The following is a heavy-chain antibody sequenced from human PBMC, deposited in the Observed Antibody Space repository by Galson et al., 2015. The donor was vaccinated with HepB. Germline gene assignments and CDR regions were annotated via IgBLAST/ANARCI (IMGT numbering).Heavy chain of an antibody. V-gene: IGHV3-23*01. D-gene: IGHD4/OR15-4a*01. CDR1: GFSFSNSA. J-gene: IGHJ4*02. Sequence: SLRLSCAVSGFSFSNSAMTWVRQAPGRGPEWISGISISGRNTYYADSVKGRFTISRDNSKNTVFLQMNSLGAEDTAVYYCAKEEVPNDYWGQGTLVTVSS. CDR2: ISISGRNT. CDR3: AKEEVPNDY.